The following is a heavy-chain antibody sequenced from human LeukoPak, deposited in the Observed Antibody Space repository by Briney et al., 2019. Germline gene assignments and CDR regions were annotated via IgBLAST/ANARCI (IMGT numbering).Heavy chain of an antibody. CDR3: ARAPLDDYYDSSGYYFGGFDY. V-gene: IGHV1-69*13. CDR2: IIPIFGTA. CDR1: GGTFSSYA. Sequence: GASVKVSCKASGGTFSSYAISWVRQAPGQGLEWMGGIIPIFGTANYAQKFQGRVTITADESTSTAYMELSSLRSEDTAVYYCARAPLDDYYDSSGYYFGGFDYWAREPWSPSPQ. J-gene: IGHJ4*02. D-gene: IGHD3-22*01.